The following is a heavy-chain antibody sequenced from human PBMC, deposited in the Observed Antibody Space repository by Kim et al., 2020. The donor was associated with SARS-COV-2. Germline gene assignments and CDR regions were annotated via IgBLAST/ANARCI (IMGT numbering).Heavy chain of an antibody. D-gene: IGHD6-19*01. V-gene: IGHV1-18*01. CDR2: ISAYNGNT. Sequence: ASVKVSCKASGYTFTSYGISWVRQAPGQGLEWMGWISAYNGNTNYAQKLQGRVTMTTDTSTSTAYMELRSLRSDDTAVYYCARDYSSGWYGDGGDYWGQGTLVTVSS. CDR1: GYTFTSYG. J-gene: IGHJ4*02. CDR3: ARDYSSGWYGDGGDY.